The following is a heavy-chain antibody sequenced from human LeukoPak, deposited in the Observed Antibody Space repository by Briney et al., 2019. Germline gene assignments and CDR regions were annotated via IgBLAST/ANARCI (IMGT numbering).Heavy chain of an antibody. CDR3: ARDIFASGSSQFAY. CDR2: IKQDGSEK. J-gene: IGHJ4*02. D-gene: IGHD3-10*01. V-gene: IGHV3-7*05. CDR1: GFIFNTYW. Sequence: GGSLRLSCAASGFIFNTYWMSWVRQAPGKGLEWVANIKQDGSEKYYVDSVTGRFTISRDNAKNSLYLQMNSLRAEDTAVYYCARDIFASGSSQFAYWGQGTLVTVSS.